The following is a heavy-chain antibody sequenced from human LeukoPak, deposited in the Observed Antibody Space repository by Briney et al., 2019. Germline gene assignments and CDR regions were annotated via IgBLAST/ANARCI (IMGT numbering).Heavy chain of an antibody. Sequence: PGGSLRLSCAASGLTFDDYGMSWVRHAPGKGVEGVSGINWNGGSTGYADSVKGRFTISRDNAKNSLYLQMNSLRAEDTALYYCARDGDSKMMDYFDYWGQGTLVTVSS. CDR1: GLTFDDYG. CDR2: INWNGGST. CDR3: ARDGDSKMMDYFDY. J-gene: IGHJ4*02. D-gene: IGHD3-22*01. V-gene: IGHV3-20*04.